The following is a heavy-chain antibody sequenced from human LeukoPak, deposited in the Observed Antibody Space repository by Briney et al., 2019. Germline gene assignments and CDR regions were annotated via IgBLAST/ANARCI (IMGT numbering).Heavy chain of an antibody. Sequence: GGSLRLSCAASGFTFSSYSMNWVRQAPGKGLEWVSSISSSSSYIYYADSVKGRFTISRDNAKNSLYLQMNSLRAEDTAVYYCARVPKWELRSTLFDYWGQGTLVTVSS. V-gene: IGHV3-21*01. CDR3: ARVPKWELRSTLFDY. D-gene: IGHD1-26*01. CDR2: ISSSSSYI. CDR1: GFTFSSYS. J-gene: IGHJ4*02.